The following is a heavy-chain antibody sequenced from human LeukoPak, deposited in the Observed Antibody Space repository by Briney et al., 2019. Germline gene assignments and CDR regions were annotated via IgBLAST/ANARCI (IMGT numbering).Heavy chain of an antibody. CDR3: ARGGSLAYCGGDCYIVHDAFDI. CDR2: INPNSGGT. CDR1: GYTFTSYY. V-gene: IGHV1-2*02. J-gene: IGHJ3*02. Sequence: ASVKVSCKASGYTFTSYYMHWVRQAPGQGLEWMGWINPNSGGTNYAQKFQGRVTMTRDTSISTAYMELSRLRSDDTAVYYCARGGSLAYCGGDCYIVHDAFDIWGQGTMVTVSS. D-gene: IGHD2-21*02.